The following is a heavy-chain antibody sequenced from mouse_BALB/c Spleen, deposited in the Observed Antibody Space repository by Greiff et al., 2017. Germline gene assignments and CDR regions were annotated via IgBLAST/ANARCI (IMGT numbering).Heavy chain of an antibody. CDR2: IYPGGGYT. V-gene: IGHV1-63*02. CDR1: GYTFTNYW. CDR3: ARSRGNYAMDY. Sequence: VKLMESGAELVRPGTSVKISCKASGYTFTNYWLGWVKQRPGHGLEWIGDIYPGGGYTNYNEKFKGKATLTADTSSSTAYMQLSSLTSEDSAVYFCARSRGNYAMDYWGQGTSVTVSS. J-gene: IGHJ4*01.